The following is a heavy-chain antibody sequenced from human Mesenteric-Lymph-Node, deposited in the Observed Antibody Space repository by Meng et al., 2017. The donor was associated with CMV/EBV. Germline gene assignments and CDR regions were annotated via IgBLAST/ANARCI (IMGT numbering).Heavy chain of an antibody. V-gene: IGHV3-23*01. CDR3: AVRGIGKAFDY. J-gene: IGHJ4*02. CDR1: RFSFSEYG. CDR2: ISGSGITT. D-gene: IGHD1-26*01. Sequence: GESLKISCAASRFSFSEYGMNWVRQAPGKGLEWVARISGSGITTHYADSVKGRFTVSRDNSKNTLFLQMSSLRAEDAAVYYCAVRGIGKAFDYWGQGTLVTVSS.